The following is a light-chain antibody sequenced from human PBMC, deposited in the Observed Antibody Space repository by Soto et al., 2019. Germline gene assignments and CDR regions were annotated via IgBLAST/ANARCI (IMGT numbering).Light chain of an antibody. CDR2: KAS. CDR3: QQYGSSPTWT. J-gene: IGKJ1*01. CDR1: QTISSW. Sequence: DIQMTQSPSTLPASVGDRVTITCRASQTISSWLAWYQQKPGKAPNLLIYKASSLESGVPSRFSGSGYGTDFTLTISSLEFGDSAVYYCQQYGSSPTWTFGQGTKVDIK. V-gene: IGKV1-5*03.